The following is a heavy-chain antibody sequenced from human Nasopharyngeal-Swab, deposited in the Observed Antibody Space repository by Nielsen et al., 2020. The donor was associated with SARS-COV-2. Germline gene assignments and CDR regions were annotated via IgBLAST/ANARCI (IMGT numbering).Heavy chain of an antibody. CDR3: AKDEMIRGVIGGSYFDS. CDR2: IKQDGSEK. Sequence: GESLKISCVASGFTFRDYWMSWVRQAPAKGLEWVASIKQDGSEKNYVDSVKGRSTISRDNSKNTLYLQMNSLRAEDTAVYYCAKDEMIRGVIGGSYFDSWGQGTLVTVSS. D-gene: IGHD3-10*01. V-gene: IGHV3-7*01. J-gene: IGHJ4*02. CDR1: GFTFRDYW.